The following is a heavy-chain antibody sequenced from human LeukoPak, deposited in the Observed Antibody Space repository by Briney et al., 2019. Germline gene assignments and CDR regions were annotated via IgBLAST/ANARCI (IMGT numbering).Heavy chain of an antibody. J-gene: IGHJ4*02. V-gene: IGHV3-23*01. CDR2: ISGSGGST. CDR3: AKEIGSSWYGFIDY. CDR1: GFTFSSYA. D-gene: IGHD6-13*01. Sequence: GSPRLSSSASGFTFSSYAMSWGRPAPRKGVEGVSNISGSGGSTYYADSVQGRFSISRDNSKNTLYLQMNSLRAEDTAVYYCAKEIGSSWYGFIDYWGQGTLVTVSS.